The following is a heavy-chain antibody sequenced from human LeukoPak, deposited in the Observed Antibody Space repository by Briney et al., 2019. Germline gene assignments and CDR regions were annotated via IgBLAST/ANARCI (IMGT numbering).Heavy chain of an antibody. D-gene: IGHD3-10*01. CDR1: GYTFTCYY. Sequence: GASVKVSCKASGYTFTCYYMHWVRQAPGQGLEWMGWINPNSGGTNYAQKFQGRVTMTRDTSISTAYMELSRLRSDDTAVYYCARDLRLLWFGEDPRYYFDYWGQGTLVTVSS. CDR3: ARDLRLLWFGEDPRYYFDY. V-gene: IGHV1-2*02. J-gene: IGHJ4*02. CDR2: INPNSGGT.